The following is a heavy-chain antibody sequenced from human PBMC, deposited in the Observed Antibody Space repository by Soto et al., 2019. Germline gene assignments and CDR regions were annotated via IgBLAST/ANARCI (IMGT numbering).Heavy chain of an antibody. D-gene: IGHD2-2*01. CDR3: ARSQGSSTSLEIYYYYYYGMDV. Sequence: QVQLVQSGAEVKKPGSSVKVPCKASGGTFSSYAISWVRQAPGQGLAWMGGIIPISDTTNYAQKFQGRVTITADESTSTAYMELSSLRSEDTAVYYCARSQGSSTSLEIYYYYYYGMDVWGQGTTVTVSS. V-gene: IGHV1-69*01. CDR2: IIPISDTT. J-gene: IGHJ6*02. CDR1: GGTFSSYA.